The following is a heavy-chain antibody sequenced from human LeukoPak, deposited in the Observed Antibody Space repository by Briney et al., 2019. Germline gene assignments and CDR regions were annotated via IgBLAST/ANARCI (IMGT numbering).Heavy chain of an antibody. D-gene: IGHD6-19*01. Sequence: GGSLRLSCTASGFTFGDYSVSWIRQAPGKGLEWVSYISSSSSYTNYADSVKGRFTISRDNAKNSLYLQMNSLRAEDTAVYYCARATLVEQWLSPDAFDIWGQGTVVTVSS. CDR3: ARATLVEQWLSPDAFDI. CDR2: ISSSSSYT. V-gene: IGHV3-11*05. J-gene: IGHJ3*02. CDR1: GFTFGDYS.